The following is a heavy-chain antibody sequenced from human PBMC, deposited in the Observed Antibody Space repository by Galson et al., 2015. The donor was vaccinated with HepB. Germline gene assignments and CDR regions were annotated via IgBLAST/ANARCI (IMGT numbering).Heavy chain of an antibody. Sequence: SLRLSCAASGFTFSNYDMNWVRQAPGKGLEWVSYISSSGVTKNYADSVKGRFTISRDNAKNSLYLQTNNLRAEDTAVYYCARGYNWAWGQGTLVTVSS. CDR3: ARGYNWA. D-gene: IGHD1-1*01. CDR2: ISSSGVTK. V-gene: IGHV3-48*03. J-gene: IGHJ5*02. CDR1: GFTFSNYD.